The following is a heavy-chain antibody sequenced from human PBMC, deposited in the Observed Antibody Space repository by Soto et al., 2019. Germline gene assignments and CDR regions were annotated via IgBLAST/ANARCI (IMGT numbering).Heavy chain of an antibody. Sequence: LGGSLRLSCAASGFAFSNTWMNWVRQTPGRGLEWVGRIKSKGDGGAIDYAAPVRGRFTISSDDSKATLYLQMDSLKVEDTAVYFCAPRCHPGPHVWGQGTLVTVSS. D-gene: IGHD1-1*01. V-gene: IGHV3-15*07. CDR1: GFAFSNTW. J-gene: IGHJ4*02. CDR2: IKSKGDGGAI. CDR3: APRCHPGPHV.